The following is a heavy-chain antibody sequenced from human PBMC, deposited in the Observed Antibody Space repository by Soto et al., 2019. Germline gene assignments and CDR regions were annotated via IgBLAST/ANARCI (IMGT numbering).Heavy chain of an antibody. J-gene: IGHJ5*02. D-gene: IGHD6-13*01. CDR2: MNPNSGNT. CDR3: ARESTAAGTGWFDP. CDR1: GYTFTSYD. Sequence: QVQLVQSGAEMKKPGASVKVSCKASGYTFTSYDINWVRQATGQGLEWMGWMNPNSGNTGYAQKFQGRVTMTTNTSISTAYMELSSLRSEDTAVYYCARESTAAGTGWFDPWGQGTLVTVSS. V-gene: IGHV1-8*01.